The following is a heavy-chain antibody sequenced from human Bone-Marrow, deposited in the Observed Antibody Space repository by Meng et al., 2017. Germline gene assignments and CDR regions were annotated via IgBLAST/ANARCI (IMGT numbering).Heavy chain of an antibody. CDR2: MNPNSGNT. CDR3: ARGGFDSSGYSVKRTDAFDI. J-gene: IGHJ3*02. CDR1: GYTFTSYD. Sequence: ASVKVSCKASGYTFTSYDINWVRQATGQGLEWMGWMNPNSGNTGYAQKFQGRVTMTRNTSISTAYMELSSLRSEDTAVYYCARGGFDSSGYSVKRTDAFDIWGQGTMVTVSS. V-gene: IGHV1-8*01. D-gene: IGHD3-22*01.